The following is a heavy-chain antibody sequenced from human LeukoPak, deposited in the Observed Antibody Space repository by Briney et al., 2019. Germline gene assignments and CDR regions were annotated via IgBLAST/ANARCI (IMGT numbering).Heavy chain of an antibody. V-gene: IGHV3-33*01. J-gene: IGHJ6*04. CDR2: IRYDGSKK. CDR1: GLTLSSYG. Sequence: PGEALRLSCAAHGLTLSSYGMQWVRQAPGKVLGWEAVIRYDGSKKYYADSVKGRFTISRDNSKNTLYLQMNSLRAEDTAVYYCARVRYGMDVWGKGTTVTVSS. CDR3: ARVRYGMDV.